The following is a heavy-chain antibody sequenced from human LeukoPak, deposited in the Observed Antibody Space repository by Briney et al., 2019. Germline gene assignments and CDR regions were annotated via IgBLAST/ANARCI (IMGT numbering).Heavy chain of an antibody. J-gene: IGHJ4*02. CDR2: INHSGST. V-gene: IGHV4-34*01. D-gene: IGHD6-19*01. Sequence: PSETLSLTCAVYGGSFSGYYWSWIRQPPGKGLEWIGEINHSGSTNYNPSLKSRVTISVDTSKNQFSLKLSSVTAADTAVYYCARGLLSSGWQQIDYWGQGTLVTVSS. CDR3: ARGLLSSGWQQIDY. CDR1: GGSFSGYY.